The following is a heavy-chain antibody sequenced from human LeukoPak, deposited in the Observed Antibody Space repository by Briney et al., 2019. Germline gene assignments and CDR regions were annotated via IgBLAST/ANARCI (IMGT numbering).Heavy chain of an antibody. D-gene: IGHD2-2*02. CDR3: ANDLTPAAIFFAFDY. V-gene: IGHV3-23*01. Sequence: GGSLRLSCAASGFTFSSYAMSWVRQAPGKGLEWVSAICGSGGSTYYADSVKGRFTISRDNSKNTLYLQMNSLRAEDTAVYYCANDLTPAAIFFAFDYWGQGTLVTVSS. J-gene: IGHJ4*02. CDR1: GFTFSSYA. CDR2: ICGSGGST.